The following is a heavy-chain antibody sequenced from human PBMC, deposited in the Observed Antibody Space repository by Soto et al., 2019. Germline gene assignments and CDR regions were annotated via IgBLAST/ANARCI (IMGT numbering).Heavy chain of an antibody. CDR1: GFTFVNAW. D-gene: IGHD2-21*02. CDR2: VTSKAHGETT. Sequence: EVQLVESGGGLVKPGGSLRLSCSASGFTFVNAWMSWVRQAPGKGLEWVGRVTSKAHGETTNYAAPVKGRFTISRDDSPQMLYLQRNSLKIEDTAVYYCTTDPIQHPHCGSDCYFLWDYWRQGTLVTVSS. J-gene: IGHJ4*02. CDR3: TTDPIQHPHCGSDCYFLWDY. V-gene: IGHV3-15*01.